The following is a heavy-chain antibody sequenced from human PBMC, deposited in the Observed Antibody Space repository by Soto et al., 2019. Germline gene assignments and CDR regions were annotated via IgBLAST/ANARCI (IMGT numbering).Heavy chain of an antibody. CDR2: INQSGST. V-gene: IGHV4-34*01. J-gene: IGHJ4*02. D-gene: IGHD6-13*01. CDR3: ARTYSRSWSTFDY. Sequence: SETLSLTCAVYGGSFSGYYWSWIRQPPGKGLEWIGEINQSGSTNYNPSLKSRVTISVDTSKNQFSLKLSSVTAADTAVYYCARTYSRSWSTFDYWGQGTLVTVYS. CDR1: GGSFSGYY.